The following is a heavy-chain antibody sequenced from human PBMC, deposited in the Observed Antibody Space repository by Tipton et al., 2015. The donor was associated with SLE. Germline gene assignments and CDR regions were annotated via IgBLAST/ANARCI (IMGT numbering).Heavy chain of an antibody. D-gene: IGHD2-15*01. J-gene: IGHJ3*02. CDR1: GFTFSSYS. CDR2: ISSSSSYI. V-gene: IGHV3-21*03. Sequence: SLRLSCAASGFTFSSYSMSWVRQAPGKGLEWVSSISSSSSYIYYADSVKGRFTISRDNAKNSLYLQMNSLRAEDTAVYYCARDGCSGGSCPGAFDIRGQGTMVTVSS. CDR3: ARDGCSGGSCPGAFDI.